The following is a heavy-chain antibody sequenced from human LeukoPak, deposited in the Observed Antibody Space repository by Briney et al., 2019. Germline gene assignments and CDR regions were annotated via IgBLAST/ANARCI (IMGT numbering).Heavy chain of an antibody. Sequence: GGSLTLSCAASGFTFTSYGMHWVRQAPGKGLEWVALITYDGYYKYYSDSVKGRFTISSDTSKNTLYLQMNSLRAEDTAVYYCARDLSPVVRTSPMGYWGQGTLVTVSS. J-gene: IGHJ4*02. V-gene: IGHV3-30*03. CDR1: GFTFTSYG. CDR2: ITYDGYYK. CDR3: ARDLSPVVRTSPMGY. D-gene: IGHD3-10*01.